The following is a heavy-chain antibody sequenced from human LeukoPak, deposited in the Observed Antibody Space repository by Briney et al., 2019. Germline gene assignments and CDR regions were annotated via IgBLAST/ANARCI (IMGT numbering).Heavy chain of an antibody. V-gene: IGHV3-7*01. Sequence: GGSLRLSCAASGFTSSNYWMSWVRQAPGKGLEWVAHINQDGSEEHYMDSVKTRFIISRDNAKNSLSLQMDSLRAEDTAVYYCVRDGGVSGYDLLDYWCQGTLVTVSS. D-gene: IGHD5-12*01. CDR3: VRDGGVSGYDLLDY. CDR2: INQDGSEE. J-gene: IGHJ4*02. CDR1: GFTSSNYW.